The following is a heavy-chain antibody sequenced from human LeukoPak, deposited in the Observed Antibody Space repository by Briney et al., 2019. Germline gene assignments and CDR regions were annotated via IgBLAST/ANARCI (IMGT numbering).Heavy chain of an antibody. J-gene: IGHJ4*02. CDR1: PGYGFTSHW. V-gene: IGHV3-30*02. Sequence: GGSLRLSCVTSPGYGFTSHWMNWVRQAPGRGLEWVAFIRYDGSNKYYADSVKGRFTISRDNSKNTLYLQMNSLRAEDTAVYYCAKTGSGYWGQGTLVTVSS. D-gene: IGHD1-14*01. CDR2: IRYDGSNK. CDR3: AKTGSGY.